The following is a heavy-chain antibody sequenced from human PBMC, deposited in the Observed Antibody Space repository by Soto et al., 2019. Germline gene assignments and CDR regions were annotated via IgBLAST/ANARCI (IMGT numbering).Heavy chain of an antibody. CDR1: DCKCINFS. D-gene: IGHD2-15*01. Sequence: GPMRHPNTFFDCKCINFSVRWILKETGKGLDSISYTHRDDGTVYYADSVKGRFTNSRDNAKNSLFLQMPSLRAEDTAVYYCARTLLTSGGNGPPYRGQGILVSVS. J-gene: IGHJ4*02. CDR3: ARTLLTSGGNGPPY. V-gene: IGHV3-48*01. CDR2: THRDDGTV.